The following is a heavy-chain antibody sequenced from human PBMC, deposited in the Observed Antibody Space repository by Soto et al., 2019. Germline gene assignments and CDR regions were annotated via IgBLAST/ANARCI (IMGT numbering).Heavy chain of an antibody. CDR3: ARALGRVVAFDI. J-gene: IGHJ3*02. CDR2: ISSSSSYT. D-gene: IGHD3-16*01. V-gene: IGHV3-11*05. CDR1: GFTFSDYY. Sequence: GSLRLSCAASGFTFSDYYMSWIRQAPGKGLEWVSYISSSSSYTNYADSVKGRFTISRDNAKNSLYLQMNSLRAEDTAVYYCARALGRVVAFDIWGQGTMVTVSS.